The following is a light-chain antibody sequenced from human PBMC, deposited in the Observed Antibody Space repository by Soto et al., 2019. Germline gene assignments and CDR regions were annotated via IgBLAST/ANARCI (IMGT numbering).Light chain of an antibody. V-gene: IGKV1-5*01. CDR3: KQYNSYWK. CDR1: QSISSW. CDR2: DAS. J-gene: IGKJ1*01. Sequence: DIQMTQSPSTLSASVGDRVTITCRASQSISSWLAWYQQKPGKAPKLLIYDASSLESGVPSRFSGSGSGKEFTLTISSLQPDDFATYYCKQYNSYWKFGQGTKVDIK.